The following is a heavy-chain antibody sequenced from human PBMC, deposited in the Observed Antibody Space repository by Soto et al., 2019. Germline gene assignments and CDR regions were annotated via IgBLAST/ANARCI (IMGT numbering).Heavy chain of an antibody. D-gene: IGHD3-3*01. CDR1: GLTVGSSA. CDR2: LSGDGKAT. J-gene: IGHJ5*02. V-gene: IGHV3-23*01. CDR3: ARITRS. Sequence: EVRLLESGGGLVQPGGSLRLSCAASGLTVGSSAMTWVRQAPGKGLEWISSLSGDGKATYYADSVKGRFTISRDISKNTLFLQMDSPRVEDTAIYFCARITRSWGQGTRVTVSS.